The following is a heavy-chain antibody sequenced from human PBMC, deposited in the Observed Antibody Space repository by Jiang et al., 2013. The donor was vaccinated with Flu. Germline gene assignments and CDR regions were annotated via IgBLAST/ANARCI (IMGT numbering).Heavy chain of an antibody. J-gene: IGHJ5*02. CDR1: GFTFSSYA. Sequence: VVQPGRSLRLSCAASGFTFSSYAMHWVRQAPGKGLEWVAVISYDGSNKYYADSVKGRFTISRDNSKNTLYLQMNSLRAEDTAVYYCARDLPNTVTTLGNWFDPWGQGTLVTVSS. D-gene: IGHD4-17*01. V-gene: IGHV3-30-3*01. CDR3: ARDLPNTVTTLGNWFDP. CDR2: ISYDGSNK.